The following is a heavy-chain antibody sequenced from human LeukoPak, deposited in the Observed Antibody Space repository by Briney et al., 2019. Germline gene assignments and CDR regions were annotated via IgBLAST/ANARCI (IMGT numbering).Heavy chain of an antibody. CDR3: ARVLRDSSSFGSIYYHYYYMDV. J-gene: IGHJ6*03. D-gene: IGHD6-13*01. CDR2: IYYSGST. CDR1: GGSISSYY. Sequence: SETLSLTCTVSGGSISSYYWSWIRQPPGKGLEWIGYIYYSGSTNYNPSLKSRVTISVDTSKNQFSLKLSSVTAADTAVYYCARVLRDSSSFGSIYYHYYYMDVWGKGTTVTVSS. V-gene: IGHV4-59*01.